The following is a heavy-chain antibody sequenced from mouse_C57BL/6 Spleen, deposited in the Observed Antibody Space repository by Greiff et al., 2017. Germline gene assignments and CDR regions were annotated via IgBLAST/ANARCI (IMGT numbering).Heavy chain of an antibody. V-gene: IGHV1-80*01. Sequence: VQLQQSGASVKISCKASGYAFSSYWMNWVKQRPGKGLEWIGQIYPGDGDTNYNGKFKGKATLTADKSSSTAYMQLSSLTSEDSAVYFCVRAGTWGYWGQGTTLTVSS. J-gene: IGHJ2*01. CDR2: IYPGDGDT. D-gene: IGHD4-1*01. CDR1: GYAFSSYW. CDR3: VRAGTWGY.